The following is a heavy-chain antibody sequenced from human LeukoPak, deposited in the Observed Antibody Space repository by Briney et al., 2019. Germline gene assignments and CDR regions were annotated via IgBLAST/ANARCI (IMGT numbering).Heavy chain of an antibody. V-gene: IGHV3-23*01. CDR3: AKGLGQWLVPSVYFDY. Sequence: GGSLRLSCAASGFTFSSYAMSWVRQAPGKGLEWVSAISGSGGSTYYADSVKGRFTISRDNSKNTLYPQMNSLRAEDTAVYYCAKGLGQWLVPSVYFDYWSQGTLVTVSS. CDR1: GFTFSSYA. J-gene: IGHJ4*02. D-gene: IGHD6-19*01. CDR2: ISGSGGST.